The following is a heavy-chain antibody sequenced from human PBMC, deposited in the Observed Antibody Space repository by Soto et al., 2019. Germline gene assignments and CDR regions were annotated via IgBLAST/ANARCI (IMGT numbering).Heavy chain of an antibody. CDR3: ARGYDYGDY. CDR1: GGSISSYY. Sequence: QVQLQESGPGLVKPSETLSLTCTVSGGSISSYYWSWIRQPPGKGLEWIGYIYYSGSTNYNPSLKSRVTISVDTSKNQFSLKLSSVTAADTAVYYWARGYDYGDYWGQGTLVTVSS. V-gene: IGHV4-59*01. D-gene: IGHD2-2*01. J-gene: IGHJ4*02. CDR2: IYYSGST.